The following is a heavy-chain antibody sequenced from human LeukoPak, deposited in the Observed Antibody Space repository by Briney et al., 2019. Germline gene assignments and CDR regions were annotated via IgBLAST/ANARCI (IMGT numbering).Heavy chain of an antibody. V-gene: IGHV1-18*01. J-gene: IGHJ4*02. CDR3: ARDSGSYPDY. Sequence: ASVKVSCKGCGYTFTSYGISWVRPPPAQGLEWMGWISAYNGNTNYAQKLQGRVTMTTDTSTSTAYMELRSLRSDDTAVYYCARDSGSYPDYWGQGTLVTVSS. CDR2: ISAYNGNT. D-gene: IGHD1-26*01. CDR1: GYTFTSYG.